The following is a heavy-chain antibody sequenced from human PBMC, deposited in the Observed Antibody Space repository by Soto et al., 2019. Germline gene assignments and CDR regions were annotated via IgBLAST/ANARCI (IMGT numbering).Heavy chain of an antibody. CDR1: GGSISSVNW. D-gene: IGHD6-19*01. CDR2: ISHSGNT. V-gene: IGHV4-4*02. Sequence: VQLQESGPGLVKPSGTLSLTCAVSGGSISSVNWWSWVRQPPGKGLEWIGEISHSGNTNYNPSLKSRVTRSVDNSKNQLSLKVNSVTAADTAVYYCVNDYSGWLSGWGQGTLVTVSS. J-gene: IGHJ4*02. CDR3: VNDYSGWLSG.